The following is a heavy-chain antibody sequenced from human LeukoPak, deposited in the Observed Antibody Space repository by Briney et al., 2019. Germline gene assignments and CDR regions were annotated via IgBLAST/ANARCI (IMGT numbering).Heavy chain of an antibody. D-gene: IGHD3-9*01. CDR2: IYHSGST. CDR3: ARGDILTGYQRFRWFDP. CDR1: GGSISSSNW. Sequence: SETLSLTCAVSGGSISSSNWWSWVRQPPGKGLEWIGEIYHSGSTNYNPSLKSRVTISVDKSKNQFSLKLSSVTAADTAVYYCARGDILTGYQRFRWFDPWGQGTLVTVSS. V-gene: IGHV4-4*02. J-gene: IGHJ5*02.